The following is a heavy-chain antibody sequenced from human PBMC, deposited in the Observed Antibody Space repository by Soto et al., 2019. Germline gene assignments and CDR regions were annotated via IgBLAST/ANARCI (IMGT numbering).Heavy chain of an antibody. J-gene: IGHJ6*02. CDR1: CGSISSSSYY. V-gene: IGHV4-39*01. Sequence: PSETLSLTCTVSCGSISSSSYYWGRIRQPPGKGLEWIGSIYYSGSTYYDPSLKSRVTISVDTSKNQFSLKLSSVTAADTAVYYCARHNQRRIACRRPRNDGMDVWSQGTTVIGSS. CDR2: IYYSGST. CDR3: ARHNQRRIACRRPRNDGMDV. D-gene: IGHD6-13*01.